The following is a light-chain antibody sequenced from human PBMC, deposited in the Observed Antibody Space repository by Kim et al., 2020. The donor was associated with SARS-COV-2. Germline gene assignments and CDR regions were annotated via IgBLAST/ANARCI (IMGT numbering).Light chain of an antibody. J-gene: IGLJ2*01. CDR3: QAWDSSTGVV. CDR2: QDS. Sequence: SYELTQPPSVSVSPGQTASITCSGDKLGDKYACWYQQKPGQSPVLVIYQDSKRPSGIPARFSGSNSGNTATLTISGPQAMDEADYYCQAWDSSTGVVFGG. V-gene: IGLV3-1*01. CDR1: KLGDKY.